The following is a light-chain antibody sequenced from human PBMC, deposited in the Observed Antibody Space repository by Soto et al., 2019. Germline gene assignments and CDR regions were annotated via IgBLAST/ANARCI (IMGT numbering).Light chain of an antibody. CDR1: QSVSSN. J-gene: IGKJ4*01. Sequence: EIVMTQSPATLSVSPGERATLSCRASQSVSSNLAWYQQKPGQAPRLLIYGASTRATGIPARFSGSGSGTEFTLTISSLQSEDFAVYYCQQYYHWPPLLTFGGGTKVEIK. V-gene: IGKV3-15*01. CDR2: GAS. CDR3: QQYYHWPPLLT.